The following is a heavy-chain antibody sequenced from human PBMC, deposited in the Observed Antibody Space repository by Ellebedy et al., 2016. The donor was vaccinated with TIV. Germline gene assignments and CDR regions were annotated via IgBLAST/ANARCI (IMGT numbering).Heavy chain of an antibody. V-gene: IGHV3-7*01. D-gene: IGHD4-17*01. CDR1: GFTFGSYW. CDR2: IYQDGSET. J-gene: IGHJ5*02. Sequence: GESLKISCEASGFTFGSYWMSWVRQPPGKGLEWVANIYQDGSETFYAESVKGRFTISRDNAKNSLFLQMNSLRVEDTAVYYCARRASYGDYAVQVNPWFDPWGQGTLVTVSS. CDR3: ARRASYGDYAVQVNPWFDP.